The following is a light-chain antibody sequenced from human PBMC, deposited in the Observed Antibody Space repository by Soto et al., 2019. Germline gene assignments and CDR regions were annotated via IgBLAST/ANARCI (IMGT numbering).Light chain of an antibody. CDR1: QSIRSR. J-gene: IGKJ1*01. V-gene: IGKV1-5*01. CDR3: QQYHSYWT. Sequence: DFQMTQSPSTLSASVGDRVTITCRAIQSIRSRLAWFQQKPGKAPNLLIYDASSLESGVPQRFSGSGSGTEFTLTISSLQTDDFSTYYCQQYHSYWTFGQGTKVE. CDR2: DAS.